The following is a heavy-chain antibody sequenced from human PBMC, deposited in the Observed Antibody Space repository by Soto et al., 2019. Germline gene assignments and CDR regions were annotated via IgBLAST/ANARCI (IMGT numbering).Heavy chain of an antibody. CDR1: GFTFSSYG. CDR2: ISYDGSNK. V-gene: IGHV3-30*18. CDR3: AKDLAVAGTVWAFDI. D-gene: IGHD6-19*01. J-gene: IGHJ3*02. Sequence: PGGSLRLSCAASGFTFSSYGMHWVRQAPGKGLEWVAVISYDGSNKYYADSVKGRFTISRDNSKNTLYLQMNSLRAEDTAVYYCAKDLAVAGTVWAFDIWGQGTMVTVS.